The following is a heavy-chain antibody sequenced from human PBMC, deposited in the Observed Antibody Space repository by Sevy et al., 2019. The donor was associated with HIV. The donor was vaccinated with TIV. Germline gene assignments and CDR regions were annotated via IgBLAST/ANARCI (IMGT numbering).Heavy chain of an antibody. Sequence: GGSLRLSCAASGFTFSRNAMHWVRQAPGKGLEWVAVIWSDGSNKYYADSVKGRFSISRDNSKNTLYVQMNSLRVEDTAVYYCAKESGSDWYFDYWGQGTLVTVSS. CDR3: AKESGSDWYFDY. V-gene: IGHV3-33*03. D-gene: IGHD6-19*01. CDR2: IWSDGSNK. CDR1: GFTFSRNA. J-gene: IGHJ4*02.